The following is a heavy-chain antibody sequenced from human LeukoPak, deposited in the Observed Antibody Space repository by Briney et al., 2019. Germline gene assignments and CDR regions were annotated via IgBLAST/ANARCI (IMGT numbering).Heavy chain of an antibody. Sequence: GGSLRLSCAASGFSFSKYWMHWVRQTPGEGLVWVSRIKEDGTYASYADSVKGRFTISRDNARNTVFLQMNSLRAEDTAVYYCARDFDMGITPGDDFDFWGQGTLVTVSS. CDR1: GFSFSKYW. J-gene: IGHJ4*02. CDR3: ARDFDMGITPGDDFDF. D-gene: IGHD3-9*01. V-gene: IGHV3-74*01. CDR2: IKEDGTYA.